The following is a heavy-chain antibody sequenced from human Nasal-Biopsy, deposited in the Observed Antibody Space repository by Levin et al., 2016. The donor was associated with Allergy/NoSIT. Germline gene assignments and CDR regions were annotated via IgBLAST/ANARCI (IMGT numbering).Heavy chain of an antibody. CDR2: IDHTGES. V-gene: IGHV4-34*01. D-gene: IGHD1-14*01. CDR1: NGPFRSYF. Sequence: SETLSLTCGVNNGPFRSYFWNWIRQAPGKGLEWIAEIDHTGESKYNPSLRGRVTMSIDMSKKQFSLNLTSVTAADTAVYFCAQARTTMMPRRWGQGTLVTVSS. J-gene: IGHJ1*01. CDR3: AQARTTMMPRR.